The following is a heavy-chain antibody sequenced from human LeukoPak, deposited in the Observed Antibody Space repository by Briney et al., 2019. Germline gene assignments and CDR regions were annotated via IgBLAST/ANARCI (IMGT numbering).Heavy chain of an antibody. Sequence: SETLSLTCTVSGASISSSVNYWGWIRQSPGKGLEWIGSIYYSEKTYYNPSLKSRVTISVDTSKNQFSLKLSSVTAADTAVYYCARRYYRYYYYMDVWGKGATVTISS. V-gene: IGHV4-39*07. CDR2: IYYSEKT. J-gene: IGHJ6*03. CDR3: ARRYYRYYYYMDV. CDR1: GASISSSVNY.